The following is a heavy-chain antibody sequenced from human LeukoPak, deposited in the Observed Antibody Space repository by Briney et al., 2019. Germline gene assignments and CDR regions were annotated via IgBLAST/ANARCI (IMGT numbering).Heavy chain of an antibody. CDR3: AKGGEWNLHYFDY. J-gene: IGHJ4*02. Sequence: GGSLRLSCAASGFTVSSNYMSGARQAPGRGREGVSVIYSGGSTYYADSVRGRFTISRDNSKNTVYLQMNSLRAEDTAVYYCAKGGEWNLHYFDYWGQGTLVTVSS. CDR2: IYSGGST. D-gene: IGHD3-16*01. CDR1: GFTVSSNY. V-gene: IGHV3-53*01.